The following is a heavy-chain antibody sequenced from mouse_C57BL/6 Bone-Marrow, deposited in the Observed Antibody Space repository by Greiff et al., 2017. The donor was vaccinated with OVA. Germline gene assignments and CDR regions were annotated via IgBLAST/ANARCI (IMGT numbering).Heavy chain of an antibody. D-gene: IGHD2-3*01. Sequence: VKLMESGPGLVQPSQCLSITCTVSGFSLTSYGVHWVRQSPGKGLEWLGVIWRGGSTDYNAAFMSRLSRTKDNSKSPVFFQMNRLQADDTAIYYCAKNDGYYYVDVWGTGTTVTVSS. V-gene: IGHV2-5*01. CDR3: AKNDGYYYVDV. CDR2: IWRGGST. CDR1: GFSLTSYG. J-gene: IGHJ1*03.